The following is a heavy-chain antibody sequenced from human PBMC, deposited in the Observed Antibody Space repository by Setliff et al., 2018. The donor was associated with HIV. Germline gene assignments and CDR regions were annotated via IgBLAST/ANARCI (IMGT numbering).Heavy chain of an antibody. J-gene: IGHJ4*02. D-gene: IGHD6-19*01. CDR1: GFTLTSSW. CDR2: FRGDDRTT. CDR3: ARDPGSGWYVNRYLDY. V-gene: IGHV3-74*01. Sequence: QSGGSLRLSCAVSGFTLTSSWIHWVRQAPGKGLVWVSRFRGDDRTTNYADSVKGRFTFSSDNAKNTVYLQMNSLRAEDTAVYYCARDPGSGWYVNRYLDYWGQGTLVTVSS.